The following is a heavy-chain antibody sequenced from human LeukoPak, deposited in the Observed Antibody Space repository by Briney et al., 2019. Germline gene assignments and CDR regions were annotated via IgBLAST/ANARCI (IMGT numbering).Heavy chain of an antibody. J-gene: IGHJ4*02. D-gene: IGHD1-26*01. V-gene: IGHV3-48*03. CDR3: AKDKGWGLDY. CDR1: GFTFRSYE. CDR2: ISTSGRTI. Sequence: PGGSLRLSCAAPGFTFRSYEMNWVRQASGKGLEWLSYISTSGRTIYYADSVKGRFTISRDNAKNSLYLQMNSLRAEDTAVYYCAKDKGWGLDYWGQGTLVTVSS.